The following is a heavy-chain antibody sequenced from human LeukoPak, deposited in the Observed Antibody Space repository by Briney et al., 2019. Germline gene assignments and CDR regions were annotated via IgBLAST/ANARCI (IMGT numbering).Heavy chain of an antibody. CDR2: IYYNGTT. CDR3: ARQEDVRVTLVGGLTITPPYFDP. J-gene: IGHJ5*02. Sequence: SETLSLTCTVYGRSISSDSDSWGWIREPPGKGLECIGPIYYNGTTDYDASLKGRDTISVDTFKSQFSMRLGSVTAAETAFYYWARQEDVRVTLVGGLTITPPYFDPWGQGTLVTVSS. CDR1: GRSISSDSDS. D-gene: IGHD3-10*01. V-gene: IGHV4-39*01.